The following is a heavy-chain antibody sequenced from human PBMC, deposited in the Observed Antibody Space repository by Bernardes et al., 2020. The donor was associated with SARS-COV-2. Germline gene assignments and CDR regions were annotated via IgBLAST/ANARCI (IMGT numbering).Heavy chain of an antibody. CDR1: GFTLINYG. CDR2: ISATGATT. J-gene: IGHJ4*02. Sequence: GGSLRLSCEVSGFTLINYGMNWFRQAPGKGLEWVSGISATGATTYYADSVKGRFTISRDDSKNTLYRLMISLRAEDTAVYYCAKDPRRSSWYGGDCWGQGTLVTVSS. V-gene: IGHV3-23*01. CDR3: AKDPRRSSWYGGDC. D-gene: IGHD6-13*01.